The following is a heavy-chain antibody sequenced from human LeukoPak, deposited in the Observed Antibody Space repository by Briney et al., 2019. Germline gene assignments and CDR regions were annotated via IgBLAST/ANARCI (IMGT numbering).Heavy chain of an antibody. J-gene: IGHJ6*03. Sequence: GGSLRLSCAASGFTFSSYWMSWVCQAPGKGLEWVANIKQDGSERYYVDSVKGRFTISRDNAKNSLDLQMNSLRAEDTAVYYCARGKQQLVRAYYYYMDVWGKGTTVTVSS. CDR3: ARGKQQLVRAYYYYMDV. D-gene: IGHD6-13*01. CDR2: IKQDGSER. V-gene: IGHV3-7*01. CDR1: GFTFSSYW.